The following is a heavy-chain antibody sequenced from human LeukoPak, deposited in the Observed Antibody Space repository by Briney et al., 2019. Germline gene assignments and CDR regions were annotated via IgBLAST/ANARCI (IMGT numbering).Heavy chain of an antibody. V-gene: IGHV4-38-2*01. CDR1: GYSISSGYY. J-gene: IGHJ4*02. CDR3: ASRYCSGGSCLYKY. D-gene: IGHD2-15*01. CDR2: IYHSGST. Sequence: SETLSLTCAVSGYSISSGYYWGWIRHPPGKGLEWIGSIYHSGSTYYNPSLKSRVTISVDTSKNQFSLKLSSVTAADTAVYYCASRYCSGGSCLYKYWGQGTLVTVSS.